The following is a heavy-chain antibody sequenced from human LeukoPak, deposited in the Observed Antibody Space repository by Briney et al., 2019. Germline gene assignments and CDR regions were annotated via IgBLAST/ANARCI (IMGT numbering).Heavy chain of an antibody. V-gene: IGHV4-30-4*08. CDR1: GGSISSGDYY. CDR2: IYYSGST. D-gene: IGHD6-19*01. Sequence: PSETLSLTCTVSGGSISSGDYYWSWIRQPPGKGLEWIGYIYYSGSTYYNPSLKSRVTISVDTSKNQFSLKLSSVTAADTAVYYCARVAVACTKDCWGQGTLVTVSS. J-gene: IGHJ4*02. CDR3: ARVAVACTKDC.